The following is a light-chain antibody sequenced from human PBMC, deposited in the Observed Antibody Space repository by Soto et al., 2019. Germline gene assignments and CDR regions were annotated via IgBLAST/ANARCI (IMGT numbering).Light chain of an antibody. CDR2: GAS. J-gene: IGKJ1*01. Sequence: EIVLTQSPGTLSLSPGKRATLSCRASQSVSSSYLAWYQQKPGQAPRLLIYGASNRATGIPDRFSGSGSGKAFTLTIRRMEPEDFAVYYCQQYGSSPRTFGQGTKVEIK. CDR3: QQYGSSPRT. V-gene: IGKV3-20*01. CDR1: QSVSSSY.